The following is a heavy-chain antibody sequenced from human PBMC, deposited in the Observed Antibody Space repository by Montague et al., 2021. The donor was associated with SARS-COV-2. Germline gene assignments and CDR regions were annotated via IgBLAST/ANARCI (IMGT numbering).Heavy chain of an antibody. V-gene: IGHV4-4*07. CDR1: GGSISSYY. D-gene: IGHD3-10*01. Sequence: SETLSLTCTVSGGSISSYYWSWIRQPAGKGLEWIGRIYSSGSTNYSPSLKSRVTMSVDTSKNQFSLKLSSVTAADTALYYCARGRPRSYYYGSGTYTWGGYGMDVWGQGTTVTVSS. J-gene: IGHJ6*02. CDR2: IYSSGST. CDR3: ARGRPRSYYYGSGTYTWGGYGMDV.